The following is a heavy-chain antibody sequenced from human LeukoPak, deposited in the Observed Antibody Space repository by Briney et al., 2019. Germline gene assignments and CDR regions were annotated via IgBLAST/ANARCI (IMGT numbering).Heavy chain of an antibody. CDR1: GYTFTGYY. V-gene: IGHV1-2*06. Sequence: ASVKVSXKASGYTFTGYYMHWVRQAPGQGLEWMGRINLNSGGTNYAQKFQGRVTMTRDTSISTAYMELSRLRSDDTAVYYCARFIAAAIDYFDYWGQGTLVTVSS. CDR3: ARFIAAAIDYFDY. CDR2: INLNSGGT. J-gene: IGHJ4*02. D-gene: IGHD6-13*01.